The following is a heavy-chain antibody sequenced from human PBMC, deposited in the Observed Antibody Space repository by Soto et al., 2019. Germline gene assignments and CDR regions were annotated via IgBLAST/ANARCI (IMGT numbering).Heavy chain of an antibody. V-gene: IGHV2-5*02. CDR3: AHSKWELGAFDI. CDR1: GFSLSTSGVG. J-gene: IGHJ3*02. Sequence: QITLKESGPTLVKPTQTLTLTCTFSGFSLSTSGVGVGWIRQPPGKALEWLALIYWDDDKRYSPSLKSRLTITKDTSKNQMVLTMTNMDPVDTATYYCAHSKWELGAFDIWGQGTMVTVSS. CDR2: IYWDDDK. D-gene: IGHD1-26*01.